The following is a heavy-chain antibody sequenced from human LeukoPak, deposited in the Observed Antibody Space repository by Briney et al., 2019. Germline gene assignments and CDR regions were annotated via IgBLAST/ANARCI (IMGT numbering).Heavy chain of an antibody. Sequence: PGGSLRLSCAVSGFTFKSYAMSWVRQSPGKGLEWVSAISGSGDSTFYADSVKGRFTLSRDNSKNTLNLQMDSLRAEDTAVYYCAKGLGYCSSTSCPEDAFDIWGQGTMVTVSS. J-gene: IGHJ3*02. CDR1: GFTFKSYA. V-gene: IGHV3-23*01. D-gene: IGHD2-2*01. CDR2: ISGSGDST. CDR3: AKGLGYCSSTSCPEDAFDI.